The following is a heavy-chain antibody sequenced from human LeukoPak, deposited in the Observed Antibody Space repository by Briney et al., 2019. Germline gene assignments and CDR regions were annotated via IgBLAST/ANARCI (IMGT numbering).Heavy chain of an antibody. J-gene: IGHJ4*02. CDR2: IKQDGSEK. CDR3: ATSYDMGWLIGY. CDR1: GFTFGDTW. V-gene: IGHV3-7*03. Sequence: GGSLRLSCAASGFTFGDTWMNWVRQVPGQGLEWVANIKQDGSEKFYVASVKGRFTISRDDGKSSLYLQMNSLRAEDTALYYCATSYDMGWLIGYWGQGTLVTVSS. D-gene: IGHD3/OR15-3a*01.